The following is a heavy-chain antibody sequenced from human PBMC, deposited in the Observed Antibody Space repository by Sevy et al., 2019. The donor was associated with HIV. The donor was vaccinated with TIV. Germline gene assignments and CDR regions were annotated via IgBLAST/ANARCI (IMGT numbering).Heavy chain of an antibody. V-gene: IGHV3-30-3*01. CDR1: GFTFNTYA. D-gene: IGHD3-22*01. Sequence: GGSLRLSCAASGFTFNTYAMHWVRQAPGKGLEWVAVISYDGSNTYYADSVKGRFTISRDSSKNTLYLQMNSLRAEDTAVYSCARDGGYDSRGYDLSNYWGQGTLVTVSS. CDR3: ARDGGYDSRGYDLSNY. CDR2: ISYDGSNT. J-gene: IGHJ4*02.